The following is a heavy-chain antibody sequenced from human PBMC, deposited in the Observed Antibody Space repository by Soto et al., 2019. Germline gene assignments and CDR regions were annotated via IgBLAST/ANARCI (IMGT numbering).Heavy chain of an antibody. CDR1: GGSISSSSYY. CDR2: IYYSGST. D-gene: IGHD2-2*01. Sequence: SETLSLTCTVSGGSISSSSYYWGWIRQPPGKGLEWIGSIYYSGSTYYNPSLKSRVTISVDRSKNQFSLKLSSVTAADTAVYYCARGGLVYFISTSCQGHYNWFDPWGQGTLVTVLL. V-gene: IGHV4-39*07. CDR3: ARGGLVYFISTSCQGHYNWFDP. J-gene: IGHJ5*02.